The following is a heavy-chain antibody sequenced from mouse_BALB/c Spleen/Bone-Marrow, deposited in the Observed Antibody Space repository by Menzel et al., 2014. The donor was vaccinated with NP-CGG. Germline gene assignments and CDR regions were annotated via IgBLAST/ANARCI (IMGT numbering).Heavy chain of an antibody. Sequence: QVHVKQSGPGLVAPSPSLSITCTVSGFSLTGYGVNWVRQPPGKGLEWLGMIWGDGSTDYNSALKSRLSISKDNSKSQVFLKMSRLQTDDTARYYCARTLGHYAMDYWGQGTSVTVSS. J-gene: IGHJ4*01. CDR3: ARTLGHYAMDY. CDR1: GFSLTGYG. V-gene: IGHV2-6-7*01. CDR2: IWGDGST. D-gene: IGHD4-1*01.